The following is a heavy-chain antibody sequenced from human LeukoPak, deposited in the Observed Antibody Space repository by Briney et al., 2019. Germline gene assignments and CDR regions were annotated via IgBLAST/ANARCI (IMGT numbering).Heavy chain of an antibody. CDR2: IIPIFGTA. Sequence: ASVKVSCKASGGTFSSYAISWVRQAPGQGLEWMGGIIPIFGTANYAQKFQGRVTITADEPTSTAYMELSSLRSEDTAVYYCARDYDSSGYYSNWGQGTLVTVSS. CDR1: GGTFSSYA. V-gene: IGHV1-69*13. J-gene: IGHJ4*02. CDR3: ARDYDSSGYYSN. D-gene: IGHD3-22*01.